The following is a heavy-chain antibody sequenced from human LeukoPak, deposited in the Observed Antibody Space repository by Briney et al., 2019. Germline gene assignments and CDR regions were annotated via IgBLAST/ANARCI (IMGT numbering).Heavy chain of an antibody. CDR1: GFTFSSFW. CDR2: INSDGSST. V-gene: IGHV3-74*01. Sequence: GGSLRLSCAASGFTFSSFWMHWVRQDPGKGLAWVSRINSDGSSTIHADSVRGRFTISRDNAKNTLYLQMNSVRAEDTAVYYCARGPSRRDYYDSSGYFGYFDYWGQGTLVTVSS. D-gene: IGHD3-22*01. CDR3: ARGPSRRDYYDSSGYFGYFDY. J-gene: IGHJ4*02.